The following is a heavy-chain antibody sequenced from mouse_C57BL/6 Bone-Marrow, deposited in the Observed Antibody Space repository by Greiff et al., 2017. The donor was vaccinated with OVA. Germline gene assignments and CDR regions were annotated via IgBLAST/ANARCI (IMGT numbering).Heavy chain of an antibody. J-gene: IGHJ1*03. Sequence: EVKVVESGGGLVKPGGSLKLSCAASGFTFSSYAMSWVRQTPEKRLEWVATISDGGSYTYYPDNVKGRFTISRDNAKNNLYLQMSHLKSEDTAMYYCARVNYYGSSDWYFDVWGTGTTVTVSS. CDR2: ISDGGSYT. CDR1: GFTFSSYA. D-gene: IGHD1-1*01. V-gene: IGHV5-4*03. CDR3: ARVNYYGSSDWYFDV.